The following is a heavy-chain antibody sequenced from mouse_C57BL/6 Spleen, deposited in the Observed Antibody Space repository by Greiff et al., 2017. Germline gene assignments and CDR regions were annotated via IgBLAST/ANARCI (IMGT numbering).Heavy chain of an antibody. CDR1: GYAFTNYL. CDR3: ARSYGGDAMDY. J-gene: IGHJ4*01. D-gene: IGHD1-1*01. Sequence: QVQLQQSGAELVRPGTSVKVSCKASGYAFTNYLIEWVKQRPGQGLEWIGVINPGSGGTNYNEKFKGKATLTADKSSSTAYMQLSSLTSEDSAVXFCARSYGGDAMDYGGQGTSVTVSS. V-gene: IGHV1-54*01. CDR2: INPGSGGT.